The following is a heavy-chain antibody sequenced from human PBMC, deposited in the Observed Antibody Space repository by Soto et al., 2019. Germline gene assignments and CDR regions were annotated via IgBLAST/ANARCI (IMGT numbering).Heavy chain of an antibody. Sequence: GGSLRLSCAASGFTFSSYGMHWVRQAPGKGLEWVAVISYDGSNKYYADSVKGRFTISRDNSKNTLYPQMNSLRAEDTAVYYCAKEQWFSGTTPRYYFDYWGQGTLVTVSS. V-gene: IGHV3-30*18. CDR2: ISYDGSNK. CDR3: AKEQWFSGTTPRYYFDY. CDR1: GFTFSSYG. D-gene: IGHD1-7*01. J-gene: IGHJ4*02.